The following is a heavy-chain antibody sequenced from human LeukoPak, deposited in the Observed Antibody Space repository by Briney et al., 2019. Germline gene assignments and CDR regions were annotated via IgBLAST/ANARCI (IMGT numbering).Heavy chain of an antibody. J-gene: IGHJ4*02. CDR2: ISGSGSTI. CDR3: ARDRTFSYGSGPGY. V-gene: IGHV3-11*01. CDR1: GFTFYDYY. D-gene: IGHD3-10*01. Sequence: GGSLRLSCAASGFTFYDYYMSWIRQAPGEGLEWVSYISGSGSTIYYADSVKGRFTISRDNAKKSVYLQMNSLRAEDTAVYYCARDRTFSYGSGPGYWGQGTLVTVSS.